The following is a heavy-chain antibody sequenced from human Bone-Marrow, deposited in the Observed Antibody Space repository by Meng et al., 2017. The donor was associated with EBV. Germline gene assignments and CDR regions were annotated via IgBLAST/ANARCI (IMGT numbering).Heavy chain of an antibody. Sequence: LVGSGGGLVPPGGSLILTRAASGFTVSSYWMHWVRQGPGKGLVWVSRINSDGSSTSYADSVKGRFTISRDNAKNTLYLQMNSLRAEDTAVYYCARDLGYYDSSGYYYWGQGTLVTSPQ. J-gene: IGHJ4*02. CDR1: GFTVSSYW. D-gene: IGHD3-22*01. CDR3: ARDLGYYDSSGYYY. CDR2: INSDGSST. V-gene: IGHV3-74*01.